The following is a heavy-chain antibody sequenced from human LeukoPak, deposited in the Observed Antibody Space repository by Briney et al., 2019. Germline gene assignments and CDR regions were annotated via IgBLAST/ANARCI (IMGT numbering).Heavy chain of an antibody. Sequence: ASVKVSCKVSGYTLTELSMHWVRQAPGKGLEWMGGFDPEDGETIYAQKFQGRVTMTRGTSTSTVYMELSSLRSEDTAVYYCARDLHGGYYYYGMDVWGQGTTVTVSS. V-gene: IGHV1-24*01. D-gene: IGHD4-23*01. J-gene: IGHJ6*02. CDR3: ARDLHGGYYYYGMDV. CDR2: FDPEDGET. CDR1: GYTLTELS.